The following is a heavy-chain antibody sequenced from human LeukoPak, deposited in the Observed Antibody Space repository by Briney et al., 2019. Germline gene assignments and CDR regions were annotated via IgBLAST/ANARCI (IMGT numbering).Heavy chain of an antibody. V-gene: IGHV4-4*09. Sequence: PSETLSLTCTVSGVSINGHYWSWIRQPPGEGLEWIGYIYTSGSTNYNPSLKSRVTISVDTSKNQFSLKLSSVTTADTAVYYCATHQGHMVRGVITYYYYYMDVWGKGTTVTVSS. J-gene: IGHJ6*03. CDR2: IYTSGST. CDR3: ATHQGHMVRGVITYYYYYMDV. CDR1: GVSINGHY. D-gene: IGHD3-10*01.